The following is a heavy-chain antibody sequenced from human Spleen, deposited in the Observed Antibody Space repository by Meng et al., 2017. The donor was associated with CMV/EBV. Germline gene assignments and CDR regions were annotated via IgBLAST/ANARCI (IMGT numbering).Heavy chain of an antibody. CDR3: ARANWNRFYQYQAMDV. D-gene: IGHD1-1*01. Sequence: SVKVSCKASGGTFSSYAISWVRQAPGQGLEWMGGIIPIFGTANYAQKFQGRVTMTTDESTSTAYMELSSLRSEDTAVYYCARANWNRFYQYQAMDVWGLGTTVTVSS. J-gene: IGHJ6*02. V-gene: IGHV1-69*05. CDR2: IIPIFGTA. CDR1: GGTFSSYA.